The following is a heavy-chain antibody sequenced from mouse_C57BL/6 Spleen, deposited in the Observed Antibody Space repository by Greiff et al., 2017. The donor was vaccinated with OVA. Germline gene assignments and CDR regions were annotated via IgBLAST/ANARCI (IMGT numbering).Heavy chain of an antibody. CDR3: ARGYYGSPWFAY. CDR1: GYTFTSYW. J-gene: IGHJ3*01. Sequence: QVQLQQPGAELVRPGSSVKLSCKASGYTFTSYWMDWVKQRPGQGLEWIGNIYPSDSETHYNQKFKDKATLTVDKSSSTAYMQLSSLTSEDSAVYYCARGYYGSPWFAYWGQGTLVTVSA. CDR2: IYPSDSET. D-gene: IGHD1-1*01. V-gene: IGHV1-61*01.